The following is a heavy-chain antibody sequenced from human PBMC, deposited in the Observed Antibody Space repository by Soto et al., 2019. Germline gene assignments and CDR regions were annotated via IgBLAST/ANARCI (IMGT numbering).Heavy chain of an antibody. V-gene: IGHV4-4*02. CDR1: GASIGTNNW. Sequence: SETLSLTCAVSGASIGTNNWWSWVRQPPGKGLEWIGEVYHSGTTNCNPSLKSRVTISIDKSKNQFSLTLTSMTAADTALYYCAVPGRGDFDYWSQGTLVTVS. J-gene: IGHJ4*02. D-gene: IGHD5-12*01. CDR3: AVPGRGDFDY. CDR2: VYHSGTT.